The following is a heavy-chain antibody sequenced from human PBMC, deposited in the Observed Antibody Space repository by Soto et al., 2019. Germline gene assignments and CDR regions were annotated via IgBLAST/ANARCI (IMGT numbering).Heavy chain of an antibody. Sequence: GGSLRLSCAASGFTFSSYAMSWVRQAPGKGLEWVSAISGSGGSTYYADSVKGRFTISRDNSKNTLYLQMNSLRAEDTAVYYCAKDLVVVPAATPVDYWGQGTLVTVSS. V-gene: IGHV3-23*01. D-gene: IGHD2-2*01. CDR2: ISGSGGST. CDR1: GFTFSSYA. J-gene: IGHJ4*02. CDR3: AKDLVVVPAATPVDY.